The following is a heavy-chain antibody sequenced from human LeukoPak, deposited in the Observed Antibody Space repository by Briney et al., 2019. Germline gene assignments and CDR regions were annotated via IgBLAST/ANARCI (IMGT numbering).Heavy chain of an antibody. D-gene: IGHD3-3*01. Sequence: KPSETLSLTCAVYGGSFSGYYWSWIRQPPGKGLEWIGETNHSGSTNYNPSLKSRVTISADTSKNQFSLKLSSVTAADTAVYYCARAFLELPDYWGQGTLVTVSS. J-gene: IGHJ4*02. CDR2: TNHSGST. CDR1: GGSFSGYY. CDR3: ARAFLELPDY. V-gene: IGHV4-34*01.